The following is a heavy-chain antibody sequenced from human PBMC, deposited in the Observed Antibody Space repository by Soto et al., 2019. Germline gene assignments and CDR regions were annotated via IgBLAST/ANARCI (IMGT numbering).Heavy chain of an antibody. CDR2: LYNDERT. CDR3: AREPLAHSYFDF. V-gene: IGHV4-4*07. Sequence: SETLSLTCTVSGDSVSSPYWSWIRQPAGKGLEWLGRLYNDERTNYNPSLKSRVTMSMDTSKNQFSLKLTSVTAADSAVYFCAREPLAHSYFDFWGQGILVTVSS. J-gene: IGHJ4*02. CDR1: GDSVSSPY.